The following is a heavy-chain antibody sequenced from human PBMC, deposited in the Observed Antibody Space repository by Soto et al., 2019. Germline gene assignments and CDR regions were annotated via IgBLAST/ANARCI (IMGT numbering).Heavy chain of an antibody. V-gene: IGHV3-30-3*01. Sequence: QVQLVESGGGVVQPGRSLRLSCAASGFTFSSYAMHWVRQAPGKGLEWVAVISYDGSNKYYADSVKGRFTISRDNSKNTLYLQMNSLRAEDTAVYYWARMGRLNGMDVWGQGTTVSVSS. D-gene: IGHD2-8*01. CDR3: ARMGRLNGMDV. J-gene: IGHJ6*02. CDR2: ISYDGSNK. CDR1: GFTFSSYA.